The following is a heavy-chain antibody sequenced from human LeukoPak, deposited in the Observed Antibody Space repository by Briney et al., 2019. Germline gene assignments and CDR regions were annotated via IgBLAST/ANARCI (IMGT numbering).Heavy chain of an antibody. D-gene: IGHD6-13*01. J-gene: IGHJ4*02. Sequence: PSETLSLTCTVSGGSISSGDYYWSWIRQPPGKGLEWIGYIYYSGSTYYNPSLKSRVTISVDTSKNQFSLKLSSVTAADTAVYYCARDRVIAREYYFDYWGQGTLVTVSS. CDR2: IYYSGST. CDR1: GGSISSGDYY. CDR3: ARDRVIAREYYFDY. V-gene: IGHV4-30-4*01.